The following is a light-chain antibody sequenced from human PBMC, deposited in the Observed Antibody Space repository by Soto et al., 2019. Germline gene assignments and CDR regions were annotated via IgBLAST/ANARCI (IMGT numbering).Light chain of an antibody. CDR3: LQGYSYPLT. J-gene: IGKJ4*01. V-gene: IGKV1-6*01. CDR1: QDIRSD. Sequence: IQMTQSPSTLPASVGDRVTITCRASQDIRSDLGWYQQRPGKAPNLLIYAASSLQSEVPSRFSGRRSGTDFTLTISSLQPEDFATYYCLQGYSYPLTCGGGTKV. CDR2: AAS.